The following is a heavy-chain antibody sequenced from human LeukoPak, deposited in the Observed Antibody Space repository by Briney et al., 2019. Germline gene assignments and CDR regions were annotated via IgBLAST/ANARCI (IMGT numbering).Heavy chain of an antibody. V-gene: IGHV1-46*01. D-gene: IGHD6-6*01. CDR1: GYTFTSYY. Sequence: GAPVKVSCKASGYTFTSYYMHWVRQAPGQGLEWMGIINPSGGSTSYAQKFQGRVTMTRDMSTSTVYMELSSLRSEDTAVYYCAREFIAADHYFDYWGQGTLVTVSS. CDR3: AREFIAADHYFDY. J-gene: IGHJ4*02. CDR2: INPSGGST.